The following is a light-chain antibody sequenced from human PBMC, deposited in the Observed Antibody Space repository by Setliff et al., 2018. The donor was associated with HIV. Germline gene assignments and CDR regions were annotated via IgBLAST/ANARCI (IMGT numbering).Light chain of an antibody. CDR3: QQYLNTPYT. J-gene: IGKJ2*01. CDR2: WAS. V-gene: IGKV4-1*01. CDR1: QSVLYSSNNKNY. Sequence: DIVMTQSPDSLAVSLGERATINCKSSQSVLYSSNNKNYLAWYQQKPGQPPKLLIYWASTRESGVPDRFSGSGSGTDFTLTISSLQAEDVAVYYCQQYLNTPYTFGQGTK.